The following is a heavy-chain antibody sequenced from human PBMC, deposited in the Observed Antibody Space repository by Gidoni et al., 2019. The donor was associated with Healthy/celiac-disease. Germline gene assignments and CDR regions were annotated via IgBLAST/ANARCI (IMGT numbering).Heavy chain of an antibody. CDR2: IYYSGST. J-gene: IGHJ3*02. V-gene: IGHV4-59*01. CDR3: ARSITMIVVYPEWAFDI. D-gene: IGHD3-22*01. CDR1: GGSISSYY. Sequence: QVQLQESGPGLVKPSETLSLTCTVSGGSISSYYWSWIRQPPGKGLEWIGYIYYSGSTNYNPSLKSRVTISVDTSKNQFSLKLSSVTAADTAVYYCARSITMIVVYPEWAFDIWGQGTMVTVSS.